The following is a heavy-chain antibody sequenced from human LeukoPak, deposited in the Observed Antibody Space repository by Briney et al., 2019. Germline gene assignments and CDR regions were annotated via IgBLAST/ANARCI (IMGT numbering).Heavy chain of an antibody. J-gene: IGHJ4*02. Sequence: GGSLRLSCAASGFTFSSYAMSWVRQAPGQGLKWVSTIGGSGDSTYYADSVKGRFTISRDNSKNTLCLQMNSLRAEDTAVYYCASGGKNSYGSFDYWGQGTLVTVSS. D-gene: IGHD5-18*01. CDR1: GFTFSSYA. V-gene: IGHV3-23*01. CDR3: ASGGKNSYGSFDY. CDR2: IGGSGDST.